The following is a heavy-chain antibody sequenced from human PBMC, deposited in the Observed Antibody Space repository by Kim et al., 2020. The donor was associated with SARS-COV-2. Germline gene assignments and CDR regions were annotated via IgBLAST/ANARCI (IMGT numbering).Heavy chain of an antibody. Sequence: SETLSLTCTVSGASITRSPYYWGWIRQPPGKGLEWIGNIHYSGSTYYSPSLKSRVTMSVDTSQNQFSLKLTSVSATDTAIYYCARPQLGVSGGSWFDPWGQGFLVTVSS. CDR1: GASITRSPYY. CDR2: IHYSGST. CDR3: ARPQLGVSGGSWFDP. D-gene: IGHD6-19*01. V-gene: IGHV4-39*01. J-gene: IGHJ5*02.